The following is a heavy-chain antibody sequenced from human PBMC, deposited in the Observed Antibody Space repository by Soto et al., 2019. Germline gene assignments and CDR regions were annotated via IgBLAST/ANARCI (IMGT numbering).Heavy chain of an antibody. CDR2: IYPGDSDT. D-gene: IGHD2-2*03. V-gene: IGHV5-51*01. Sequence: GESLKISCKGSGYTFTDYWIGWVRQLPGKGLEWMGIIYPGDSDTRYSPSFQGHVTITVDKSTSTAYLQWNTLKASDTAMYYCARIIGYCRNNDCSWTFDIWGQGATVTVSS. J-gene: IGHJ3*02. CDR3: ARIIGYCRNNDCSWTFDI. CDR1: GYTFTDYW.